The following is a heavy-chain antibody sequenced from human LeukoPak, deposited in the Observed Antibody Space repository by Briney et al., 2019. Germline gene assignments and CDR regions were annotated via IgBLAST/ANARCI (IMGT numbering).Heavy chain of an antibody. Sequence: PSETLSLTCTVSGGSISSYYWSWIRQPPGKGLEWIGYIYYSGSTNYNPSLKSRVTISVDTSRNQFSLKLSSVTAADTAVYYCARGGTVRNGMDVWGQGTMVTVSS. CDR2: IYYSGST. D-gene: IGHD1-26*01. CDR3: ARGGTVRNGMDV. V-gene: IGHV4-59*01. CDR1: GGSISSYY. J-gene: IGHJ6*02.